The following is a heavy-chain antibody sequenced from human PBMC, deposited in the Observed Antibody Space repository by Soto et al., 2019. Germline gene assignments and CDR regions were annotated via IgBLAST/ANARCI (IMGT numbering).Heavy chain of an antibody. CDR1: GFTFSTYV. J-gene: IGHJ4*02. V-gene: IGHV3-21*01. CDR2: ISSGSNYI. CDR3: ARVRMYVSSSQAAYYLDY. Sequence: EVQLVESGGGLVKPGGSLRLSCAASGFTFSTYVMNWVRQAPGKGLEWVSSISSGSNYIYYADSVKGRFTISRDNAKNSLYLQMNSLRAEDTAVYYCARVRMYVSSSQAAYYLDYWGQGTLVTVSS. D-gene: IGHD6-13*01.